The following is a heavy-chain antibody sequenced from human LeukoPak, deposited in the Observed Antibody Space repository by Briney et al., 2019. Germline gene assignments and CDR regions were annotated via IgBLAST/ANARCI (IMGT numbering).Heavy chain of an antibody. D-gene: IGHD3-3*01. CDR1: GGSLSGYY. Sequence: PSETLSLTCSVYGGSLSGYYWSWIRQPPGKGLEWIGEINHSGSTNYNPSLKSRVTISVDTSKNQFSLKLSSVTAADTAVYYCARETYDFWSGSTDAFDIWGQGTMVTVSS. CDR2: INHSGST. CDR3: ARETYDFWSGSTDAFDI. V-gene: IGHV4-34*01. J-gene: IGHJ3*02.